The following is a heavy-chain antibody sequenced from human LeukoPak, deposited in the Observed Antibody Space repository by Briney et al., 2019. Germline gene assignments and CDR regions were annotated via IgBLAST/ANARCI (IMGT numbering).Heavy chain of an antibody. CDR1: GFTFSSYA. CDR3: ARQYLWGDYFDY. D-gene: IGHD2-21*01. V-gene: IGHV3-30*04. CDR2: ISYDGSNK. J-gene: IGHJ4*02. Sequence: GGSLRLSCAASGFTFSSYAMHWVRQAPAKGLEWVAVISYDGSNKYYADSVKGRFTISRDNSTNTLYLQMNSLRAEDTAVYYCARQYLWGDYFDYWGQGTLVTVSS.